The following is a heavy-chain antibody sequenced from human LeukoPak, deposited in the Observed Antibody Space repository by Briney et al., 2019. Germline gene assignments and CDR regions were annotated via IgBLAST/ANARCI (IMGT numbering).Heavy chain of an antibody. CDR3: ARDCSGRNWARDFDY. CDR2: INTNGRTI. D-gene: IGHD2-15*01. V-gene: IGHV3-48*01. J-gene: IGHJ4*02. Sequence: GGSLRLSCAASGFIFSEYSLIWVRQAPGAGLEWVSYINTNGRTIYYADSVEGRFTMSRDNDKNSMYLQMNSLRAEDTAVYYCARDCSGRNWARDFDYWGQGTLVTVSS. CDR1: GFIFSEYS.